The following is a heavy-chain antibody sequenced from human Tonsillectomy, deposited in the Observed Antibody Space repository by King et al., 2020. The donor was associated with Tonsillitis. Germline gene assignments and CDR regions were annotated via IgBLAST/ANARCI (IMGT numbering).Heavy chain of an antibody. CDR3: ARLGGVRDSDYGGGFDY. CDR1: GDSISSSTYY. D-gene: IGHD4-17*01. J-gene: IGHJ4*02. Sequence: QLQESGPGLVKPSETLSLACTVSGDSISSSTYYWGWIRQPPGKGLGWIGRIYYSGSTYYNPSLNSRVTISVDTSKNQVSLKLSSVPAADTAGYYCARLGGVRDSDYGGGFDYWGQGTLVTVSS. CDR2: IYYSGST. V-gene: IGHV4-39*01.